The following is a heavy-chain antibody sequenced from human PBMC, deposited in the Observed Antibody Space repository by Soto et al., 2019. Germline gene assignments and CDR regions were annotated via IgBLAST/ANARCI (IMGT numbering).Heavy chain of an antibody. Sequence: GSGPTLGNPTETLTLACTVPGFSLSNARMGVSWIRQPPGKALEWLAHIFSNDEKSYSTSLKSRLTISKDTSKSQVVLTMTNMDPVDTATYYCARIDGDFWSGSMDVWGKGTTVTVSS. CDR3: ARIDGDFWSGSMDV. D-gene: IGHD3-3*01. V-gene: IGHV2-26*01. CDR2: IFSNDEK. J-gene: IGHJ6*03. CDR1: GFSLSNARMG.